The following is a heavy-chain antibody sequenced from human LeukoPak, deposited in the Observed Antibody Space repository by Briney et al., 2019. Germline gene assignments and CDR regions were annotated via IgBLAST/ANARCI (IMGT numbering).Heavy chain of an antibody. Sequence: PSETLSLTCTVSGGSISSYYWSWIRQPPEKGLEWIGYIYYSGSTNYNPSLKSRVTISVDTSKNQFSLKLSSVTAADTAVYYCARQLGPKISFDYGGQATLVTVSS. J-gene: IGHJ4*02. CDR2: IYYSGST. CDR3: ARQLGPKISFDY. V-gene: IGHV4-59*01. CDR1: GGSISSYY. D-gene: IGHD7-27*01.